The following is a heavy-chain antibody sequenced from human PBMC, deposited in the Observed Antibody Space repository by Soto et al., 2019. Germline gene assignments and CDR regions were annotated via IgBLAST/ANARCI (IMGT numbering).Heavy chain of an antibody. CDR2: ITSGGGGA. CDR1: EVTFASYD. V-gene: IGHV3-23*01. D-gene: IGHD1-1*01. Sequence: GGSLRLSCVASEVTFASYDMDWVRRAPGKGLEWVSLITSGGGGANYADSVKGRFTISRDNSKNTLYLQMNSLRAEDTAIYHRVKEGRDWNSRGSFDLWGRGTMVTVSS. J-gene: IGHJ3*01. CDR3: VKEGRDWNSRGSFDL.